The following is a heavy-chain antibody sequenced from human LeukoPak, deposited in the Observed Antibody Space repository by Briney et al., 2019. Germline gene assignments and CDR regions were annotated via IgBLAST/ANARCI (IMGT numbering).Heavy chain of an antibody. CDR1: GYTFTSYD. J-gene: IGHJ6*03. D-gene: IGHD2-2*02. V-gene: IGHV1-8*03. Sequence: ASVKVSCKASGYTFTSYDINWVRQATGQGLEWMGWMNPNSGNTGHAQKFQGRVTITRNTSISTAYMELSSLRSEDTAVYYCARGGSTSCYTGYCYYYMDVWGKGTTVTVSS. CDR3: ARGGSTSCYTGYCYYYMDV. CDR2: MNPNSGNT.